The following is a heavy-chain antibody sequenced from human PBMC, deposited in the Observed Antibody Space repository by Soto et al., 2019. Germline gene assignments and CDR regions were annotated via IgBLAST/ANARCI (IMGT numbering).Heavy chain of an antibody. CDR1: GFTFSSYA. J-gene: IGHJ4*02. D-gene: IGHD3-22*01. CDR3: AKRAAPYYYDSSGYHFDY. V-gene: IGHV3-23*01. Sequence: PGGSLRLSCAASGFTFSSYAMSWVRQAPGKGLEWVSAISGSGGSTYYADSVKGRFTISRDNSKNTLYLQMNSLRAEDTAVYYCAKRAAPYYYDSSGYHFDYWGQGTLVTVSS. CDR2: ISGSGGST.